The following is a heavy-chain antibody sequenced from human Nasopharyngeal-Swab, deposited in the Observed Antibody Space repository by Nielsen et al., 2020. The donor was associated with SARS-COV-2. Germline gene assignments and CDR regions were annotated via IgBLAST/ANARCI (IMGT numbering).Heavy chain of an antibody. CDR2: ISGRGGST. V-gene: IGHV3-23*01. Sequence: GESLKISWAASGFTFSTYAMTWVRQVPGKGLEWVSGISGRGGSTFYAESVKGRFTISRDNSRDTLYLQMNSLRAEDTAVYYCAKNIGSGGVYDYWGQGSLVTISS. CDR3: AKNIGSGGVYDY. CDR1: GFTFSTYA. J-gene: IGHJ4*02. D-gene: IGHD2-8*02.